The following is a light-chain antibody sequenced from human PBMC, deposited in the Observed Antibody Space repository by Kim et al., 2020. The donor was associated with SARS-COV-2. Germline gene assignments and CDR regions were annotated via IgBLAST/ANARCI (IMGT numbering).Light chain of an antibody. CDR1: QSVSNN. Sequence: EIVMTHSPATLSVSPGERATLSCRASQSVSNNLAWYQHKPGQPPRLLIYGASTRATGVPARFSGSGSGTDFTLTVSSLQSEDFAVYYCHQYNDWPPGDTFGQGTKLEI. V-gene: IGKV3-15*01. CDR2: GAS. CDR3: HQYNDWPPGDT. J-gene: IGKJ2*01.